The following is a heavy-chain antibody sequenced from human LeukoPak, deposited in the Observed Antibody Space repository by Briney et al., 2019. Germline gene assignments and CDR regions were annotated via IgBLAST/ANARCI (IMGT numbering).Heavy chain of an antibody. CDR1: GGPISSSSYY. J-gene: IGHJ6*03. V-gene: IGHV4-39*07. CDR3: ARIQQQLVKGGRLLDRPHYYYYMDV. Sequence: PSETLSLTCTVSGGPISSSSYYWGWIRQPPGKGLEWIGSIYYSGSTYYNPSLKSRVTISVDTSKNQFSLKLSSVTAADTAVYYGARIQQQLVKGGRLLDRPHYYYYMDVWGKGTTVTVSS. CDR2: IYYSGST. D-gene: IGHD6-13*01.